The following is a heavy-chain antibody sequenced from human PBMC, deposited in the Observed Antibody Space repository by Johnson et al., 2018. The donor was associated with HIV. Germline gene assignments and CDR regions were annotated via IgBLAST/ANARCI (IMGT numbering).Heavy chain of an antibody. CDR2: IKQDGSEK. J-gene: IGHJ3*02. CDR3: ARKGDAFDI. Sequence: MQLVQSGGGVVQPGRSLRLSCAASGFTVGSNYMNWVRQAPGKGLEWVANIKQDGSEKYYVDSVKGRFTISRDNAKKSLYLQMSSLRGEDTAIYYCARKGDAFDIWGQGTKVTVSA. CDR1: GFTVGSNY. V-gene: IGHV3-7*03.